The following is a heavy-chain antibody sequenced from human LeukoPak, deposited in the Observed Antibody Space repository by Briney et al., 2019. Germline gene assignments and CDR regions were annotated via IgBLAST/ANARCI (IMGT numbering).Heavy chain of an antibody. V-gene: IGHV3-23*01. CDR1: GFTFSTYA. D-gene: IGHD3-16*02. CDR3: AKDPVVGAPHVFDI. CDR2: ISGGIMIKT. Sequence: PGGSLRLSCAASGFTFSTYAMSWVRQAPGKGLEWVAAISGGIMIKTYYTDAVKGRFTISRNNAKKTLYLQMNSLRDDDTAVYYCAKDPVVGAPHVFDIWGQGTMVTVSS. J-gene: IGHJ3*02.